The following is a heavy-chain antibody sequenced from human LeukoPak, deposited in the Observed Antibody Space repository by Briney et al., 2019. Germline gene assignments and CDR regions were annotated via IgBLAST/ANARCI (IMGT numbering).Heavy chain of an antibody. V-gene: IGHV4-59*01. CDR3: ASSYYYGSGSYYGLVYFDY. J-gene: IGHJ4*02. D-gene: IGHD3-10*01. CDR2: IYYSGST. CDR1: GGSISSYY. Sequence: KPSGTLSLTCTVSGGSISSYYWSWIRQPPGKGLEWIGYIYYSGSTNYNPSLKSRVTISVDTSKNQFSLKLSSVTAADTAVYYCASSYYYGSGSYYGLVYFDYWGQGTLVTVSS.